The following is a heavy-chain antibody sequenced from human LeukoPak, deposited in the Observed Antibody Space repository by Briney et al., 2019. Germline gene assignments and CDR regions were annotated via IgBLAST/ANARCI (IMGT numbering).Heavy chain of an antibody. V-gene: IGHV1-69*04. CDR1: GGTFSSYA. J-gene: IGHJ6*02. D-gene: IGHD3-10*01. Sequence: ASVNVSCKASGGTFSSYAISWVRQAPGQGLEWMGRIIPILGIANYAQKFQGRVTITADKSTSTAYMELSSLRSEDTAVYYCARPKDPYYYGSGREDYGMDVWGQGTTVTVSS. CDR2: IIPILGIA. CDR3: ARPKDPYYYGSGREDYGMDV.